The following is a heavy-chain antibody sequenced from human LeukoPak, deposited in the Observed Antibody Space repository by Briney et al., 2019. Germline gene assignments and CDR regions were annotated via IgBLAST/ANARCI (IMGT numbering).Heavy chain of an antibody. CDR1: GGSINSYY. CDR3: ARVSGGYYYGMVV. D-gene: IGHD3-10*01. V-gene: IGHV4-59*08. J-gene: IGHJ6*04. CDR2: IYYSGST. Sequence: TSETLSLTCTVSGGSINSYYWSWIRQPPGKGLEWIGYIYYSGSTNYNPSLKKIVTISVDTSKNQFSLKLSSVTAADTAVYYCARVSGGYYYGMVVWGERATVSVSS.